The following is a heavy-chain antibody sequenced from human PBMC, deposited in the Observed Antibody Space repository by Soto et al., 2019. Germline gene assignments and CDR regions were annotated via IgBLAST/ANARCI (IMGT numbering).Heavy chain of an antibody. Sequence: ASVKVSCKASGYTFTGYYMHWVRQAPGQGLEWMGWINPNSGGTNYAQKLQGRVTMTTDTSTSTAYMELRSLRSDDTAVYYCARDKVPTTVTHFDYWGQGTLVTVSS. V-gene: IGHV1-2*02. CDR1: GYTFTGYY. CDR2: INPNSGGT. D-gene: IGHD4-17*01. CDR3: ARDKVPTTVTHFDY. J-gene: IGHJ4*02.